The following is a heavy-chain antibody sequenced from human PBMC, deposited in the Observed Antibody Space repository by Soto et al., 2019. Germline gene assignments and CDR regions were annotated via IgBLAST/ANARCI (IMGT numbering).Heavy chain of an antibody. CDR2: ISSSSSTI. CDR3: ARLALEESYYYYMDV. D-gene: IGHD6-6*01. CDR1: GFTFSSYS. V-gene: IGHV3-48*01. J-gene: IGHJ6*03. Sequence: PGGSLRLSCAASGFTFSSYSMNWVRQAPGKGLEWVSYISSSSSTIYYADSVKGRFTISRDNAKNSLYLQMNSLRAEDTAVYYCARLALEESYYYYMDVWGKGTTVTVSS.